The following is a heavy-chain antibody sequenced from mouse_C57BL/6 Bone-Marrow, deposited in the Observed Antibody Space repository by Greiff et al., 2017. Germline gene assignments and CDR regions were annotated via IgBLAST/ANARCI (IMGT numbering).Heavy chain of an antibody. J-gene: IGHJ4*01. V-gene: IGHV5-4*01. D-gene: IGHD3-1*01. CDR2: ISDGGSYT. Sequence: EVHLVESGGGLVKPGGSLKLSCAASGFTFSSYAMSWVRQTPEKRLEWVATISDGGSYTYYPDNVKGRFTISRDNAKNNLYLQMSHLKSEDTAMYYCARDHSPYAMDYWGQGTSVTVSS. CDR1: GFTFSSYA. CDR3: ARDHSPYAMDY.